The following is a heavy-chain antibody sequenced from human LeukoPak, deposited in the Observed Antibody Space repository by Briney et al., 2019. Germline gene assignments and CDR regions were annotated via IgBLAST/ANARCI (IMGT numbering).Heavy chain of an antibody. V-gene: IGHV3-30*18. CDR3: AKEQQLGPGYYYGMDV. Sequence: GRSLRLSCAASGFTFSSYGMQWVRQAPGKGLEWVAVISYDGSNKYYADSVKGRFTISRDNSKNTLYLQMNSLRAEDTAVYYCAKEQQLGPGYYYGMDVWGKGTTVTVSS. CDR2: ISYDGSNK. J-gene: IGHJ6*04. CDR1: GFTFSSYG. D-gene: IGHD6-13*01.